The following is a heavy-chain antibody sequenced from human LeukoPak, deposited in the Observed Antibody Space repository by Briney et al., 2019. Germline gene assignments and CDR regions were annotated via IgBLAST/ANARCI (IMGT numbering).Heavy chain of an antibody. J-gene: IGHJ4*02. CDR3: AKLVGSTVTSDY. CDR2: IDHIGYTV. CDR1: GFTFRSNV. V-gene: IGHV3-23*01. D-gene: IGHD4-17*01. Sequence: PGGSLRLSCASSGFTFRSNVMTWVRQTPGKGLEWISAIDHIGYTVYYADSVKGRFTISRDNSNNTLYLLMNSLRPEDTAVYYCAKLVGSTVTSDYWGQGTLVTVSS.